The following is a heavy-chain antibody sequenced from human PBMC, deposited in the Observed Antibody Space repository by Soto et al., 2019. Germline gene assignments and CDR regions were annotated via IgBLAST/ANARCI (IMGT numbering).Heavy chain of an antibody. D-gene: IGHD3-16*01. J-gene: IGHJ6*02. CDR3: ASAVSLGLYGMDV. CDR2: IYYSGST. Sequence: LCGGSISSGGYYWSWIRQHPGKGLEWIGYIYYSGSTYYNPSLKSRVTISVDTSKNQFSLKLSSVTAADTAVYYCASAVSLGLYGMDVWGQGTTVTVSS. V-gene: IGHV4-31*02. CDR1: GGSISSGGYY.